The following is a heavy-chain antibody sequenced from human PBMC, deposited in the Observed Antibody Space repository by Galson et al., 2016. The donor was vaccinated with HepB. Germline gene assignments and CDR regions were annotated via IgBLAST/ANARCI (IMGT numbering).Heavy chain of an antibody. J-gene: IGHJ4*02. CDR3: AKENDFWSGYLSH. Sequence: SLRLSCAVSGFSFNSYAFSWVRQTPGKGLEWVSAISGTGGTTDYTDSVKGRFTISRDNSRSRLYLQMNSLRAEDTAIYYCAKENDFWSGYLSHWGQGALVTVSS. CDR2: ISGTGGTT. CDR1: GFSFNSYA. D-gene: IGHD3-3*01. V-gene: IGHV3-23*01.